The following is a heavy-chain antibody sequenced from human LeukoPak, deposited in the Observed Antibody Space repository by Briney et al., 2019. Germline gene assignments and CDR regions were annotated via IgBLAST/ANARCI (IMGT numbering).Heavy chain of an antibody. CDR2: INHSGST. CDR3: ARGLDIVVVPAAAAFDY. Sequence: PSETLSLTCAVYGGSFSGYYWSWIRQPPGKGLEWIGEINHSGSTNYNPSLKSRVTISVGTSKNQFSLKLSSVTAADTAVYYCARGLDIVVVPAAAAFDYWGQGTLVTVSS. J-gene: IGHJ4*02. D-gene: IGHD2-2*01. V-gene: IGHV4-34*01. CDR1: GGSFSGYY.